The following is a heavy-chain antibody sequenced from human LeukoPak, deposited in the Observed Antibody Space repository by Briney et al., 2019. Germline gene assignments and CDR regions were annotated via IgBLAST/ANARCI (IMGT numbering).Heavy chain of an antibody. CDR2: INSNSGGT. D-gene: IGHD5-24*01. V-gene: IGHV1-2*02. CDR3: AISVEMAAMPSYDY. J-gene: IGHJ4*02. CDR1: GYTFTTYH. Sequence: GASVKVSCKASGYTFTTYHMHWVRQAPGQGLGWMGRINSNSGGTNYAQKFQGRVTMTRDTSIRTAYMELSRLTSDDTAVYYCAISVEMAAMPSYDYWGQGTLVTVSS.